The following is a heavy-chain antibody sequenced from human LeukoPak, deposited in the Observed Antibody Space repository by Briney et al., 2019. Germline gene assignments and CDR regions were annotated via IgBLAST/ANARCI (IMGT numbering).Heavy chain of an antibody. CDR3: AELGITMIGGV. CDR2: ISSSGSTI. CDR1: GLTLSSYE. Sequence: TGGSLRLSCAASGLTLSSYEMNWVRQAPGKGLKGVSYISSSGSTIYYADSVKGRSTISRDNAKNSLYLQMNSLRAEDTAVYYCAELGITMIGGVWGKGTTVTISS. D-gene: IGHD3-10*02. V-gene: IGHV3-48*03. J-gene: IGHJ6*03.